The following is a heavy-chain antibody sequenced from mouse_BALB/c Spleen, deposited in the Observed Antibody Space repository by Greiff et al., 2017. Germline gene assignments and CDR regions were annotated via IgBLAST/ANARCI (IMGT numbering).Heavy chain of an antibody. J-gene: IGHJ4*01. Sequence: VHLVESGAELVKPGASVKLSCKASGYTFTSYYMYWVKQRPGQGLEWIGEINPSNGGTNFNEKFKSKATLTVDKSSSTAYMQLSSLTSEDSAVYYCTRGESWDYGYAMDYWGQGTSVTVSS. D-gene: IGHD1-1*02. CDR3: TRGESWDYGYAMDY. V-gene: IGHV1S81*02. CDR2: INPSNGGT. CDR1: GYTFTSYY.